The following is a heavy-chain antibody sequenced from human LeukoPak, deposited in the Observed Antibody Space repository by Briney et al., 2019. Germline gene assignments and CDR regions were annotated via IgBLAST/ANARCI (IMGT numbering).Heavy chain of an antibody. CDR1: GDSVSSNSAA. V-gene: IGHV6-1*01. CDR2: TYYRSKWYN. CDR3: ARDQYSAYSSSWYSYFDH. Sequence: SQTLSLTCAISGDSVSSNSAAWNWIRQSPSRGLEWLGRTYYRSKWYNDYAVSVKSRITINPDTSKNQFSLQLNSVTPEDTAVYYCARDQYSAYSSSWYSYFDHWGQGTLVTVSS. J-gene: IGHJ4*02. D-gene: IGHD6-13*01.